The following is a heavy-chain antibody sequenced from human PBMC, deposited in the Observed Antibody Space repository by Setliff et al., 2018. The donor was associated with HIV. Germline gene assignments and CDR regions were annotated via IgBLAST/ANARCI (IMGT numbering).Heavy chain of an antibody. CDR3: ARGGDYNFWAGYWT. J-gene: IGHJ5*02. V-gene: IGHV4-59*12. Sequence: PSETLSLTCTVSGGSISGYYWSWIRQPPGKGLEWIGSIYYSGSTNYNPSLESRVTISVDTSKKHFSLRLTSVTAADTAVYFCARGGDYNFWAGYWTWGQGTLVTVSS. CDR1: GGSISGYY. D-gene: IGHD3-3*01. CDR2: IYYSGST.